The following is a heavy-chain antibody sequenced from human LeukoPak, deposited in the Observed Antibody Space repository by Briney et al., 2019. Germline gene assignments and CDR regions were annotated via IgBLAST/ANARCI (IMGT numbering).Heavy chain of an antibody. CDR2: ISSSSTI. CDR1: GFTFSDYY. J-gene: IGHJ4*02. V-gene: IGHV3-11*01. Sequence: PGGSLRLSCAASGFTFSDYYMSWIRQAPGKGLEWVSYISSSSTIYYADSVKGRFTISRDNAKNSLYLQMNSLRAEDTAVYYCARVLWNSSGYKLFDYWGQGTLVTVSS. D-gene: IGHD3-22*01. CDR3: ARVLWNSSGYKLFDY.